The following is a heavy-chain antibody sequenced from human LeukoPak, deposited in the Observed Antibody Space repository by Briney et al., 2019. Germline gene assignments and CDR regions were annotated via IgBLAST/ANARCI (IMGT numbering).Heavy chain of an antibody. CDR2: IYHSGST. J-gene: IGHJ4*02. CDR3: ARVYSYGYYFDY. D-gene: IGHD5-18*01. CDR1: GYSTSSGYY. Sequence: SETLSLTCTVSGYSTSSGYYWGWIRQPPGKGLGWIGSIYHSGSTYYNPSLKSRVTISVDTSKNQFSLKLSSVTTADTAVYYCARVYSYGYYFDYWGQGTLVTVSS. V-gene: IGHV4-38-2*02.